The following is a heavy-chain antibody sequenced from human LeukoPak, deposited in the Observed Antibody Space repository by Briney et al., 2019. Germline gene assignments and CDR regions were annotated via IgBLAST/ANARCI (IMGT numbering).Heavy chain of an antibody. V-gene: IGHV1-2*02. J-gene: IGHJ5*02. D-gene: IGHD3-10*01. Sequence: GASVKVSCKASGYTFTDYSMHWVRQAPGQGLEWMGWISPDSSGTKSAQKFQGRATMTRDTSINTAYTELRSLRSDDTAVYYCARDYFGSGRYSPFDPWGQGTLITVSS. CDR2: ISPDSSGT. CDR1: GYTFTDYS. CDR3: ARDYFGSGRYSPFDP.